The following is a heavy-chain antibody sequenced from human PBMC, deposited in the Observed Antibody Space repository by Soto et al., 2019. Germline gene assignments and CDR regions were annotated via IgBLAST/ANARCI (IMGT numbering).Heavy chain of an antibody. V-gene: IGHV3-33*01. CDR3: ARVGDSSSWHSGDY. Sequence: QVQLVESGGGVVQPGRSLRLSCATSGFRFSNYGMHWVRQAPGKGLEWVAVIWNEGSNRYYGDSVTGRFAVSRDNSKNTLYLQMNSLKAEDTAMYYCARVGDSSSWHSGDYWGQGTLVTFSA. J-gene: IGHJ4*02. CDR2: IWNEGSNR. D-gene: IGHD6-13*01. CDR1: GFRFSNYG.